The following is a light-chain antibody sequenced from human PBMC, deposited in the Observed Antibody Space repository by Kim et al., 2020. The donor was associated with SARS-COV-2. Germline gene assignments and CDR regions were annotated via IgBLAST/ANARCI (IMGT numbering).Light chain of an antibody. CDR2: EVN. CDR1: SSDVGGYNY. CDR3: SSYAGSSNVV. J-gene: IGLJ3*02. Sequence: GQSVAISCIGTSSDVGGYNYVTWYQQHPGKAPQIMIYEVNKRPSGVPDRFSGSKSGNTASLTVSGLQAEDEADYYCSSYAGSSNVVFGGGTKVSV. V-gene: IGLV2-8*01.